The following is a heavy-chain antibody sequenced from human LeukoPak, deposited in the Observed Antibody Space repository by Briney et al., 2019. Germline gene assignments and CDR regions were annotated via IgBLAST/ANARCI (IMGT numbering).Heavy chain of an antibody. V-gene: IGHV4-34*01. CDR1: GGSFSGYY. Sequence: SETLSLTCAVYGGSFSGYYWSWIRQPPGKGLEWVGEINHSGNTNYNPSLKSRVTISVDTSKNQFSLKLSSVTAADTAVYYCARDHLMVYYYGMDVWGQGTTVTVSS. J-gene: IGHJ6*02. CDR2: INHSGNT. CDR3: ARDHLMVYYYGMDV. D-gene: IGHD3-10*01.